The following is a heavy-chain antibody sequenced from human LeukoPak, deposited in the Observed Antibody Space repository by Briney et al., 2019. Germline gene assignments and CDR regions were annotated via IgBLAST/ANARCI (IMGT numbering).Heavy chain of an antibody. J-gene: IGHJ3*02. CDR2: ISSDGSNK. CDR3: ARGPSARFFGVAKGAFDI. Sequence: GGSLRLSCAASTFTFSSYAMHWVRQAPGKGLEWVTVISSDGSNKYYADSVKGRFTISRDNSKITLDLQMNSLRAEDTAVYYCARGPSARFFGVAKGAFDIWGQGTMVTVSS. CDR1: TFTFSSYA. D-gene: IGHD3-3*01. V-gene: IGHV3-30*04.